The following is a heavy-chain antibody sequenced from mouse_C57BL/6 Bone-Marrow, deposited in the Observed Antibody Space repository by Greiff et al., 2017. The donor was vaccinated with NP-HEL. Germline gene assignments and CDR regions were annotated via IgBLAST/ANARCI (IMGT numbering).Heavy chain of an antibody. CDR2: IDPENGDT. J-gene: IGHJ4*01. V-gene: IGHV14-4*01. D-gene: IGHD1-1*01. CDR3: TTYYYGRGYYAMDY. Sequence: VQLQQSGAELVRPGASVKLSCTASGFNIKDDYMHWVKQRPEQGLEWIGWIDPENGDTEYASKFQGKATITADTSSNTAYLQLSSLTSEDTAVYYCTTYYYGRGYYAMDYWGQGTSVTVSS. CDR1: GFNIKDDY.